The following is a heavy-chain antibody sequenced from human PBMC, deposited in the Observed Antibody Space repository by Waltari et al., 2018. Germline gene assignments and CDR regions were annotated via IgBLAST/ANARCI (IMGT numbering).Heavy chain of an antibody. J-gene: IGHJ4*02. CDR3: ARHTVLVTSTGVFDF. CDR1: GGSISTYY. Sequence: QVQVQESGPGLVKPSETLSLTCTVSGGSISTYYWSWIRQSPGRGLEWIGYVAYTGSTNYSPSLKSRVIISMDTSTNQLSLKLSSGTAADTAVYYCARHTVLVTSTGVFDFGGQGTLVTVSP. CDR2: VAYTGST. D-gene: IGHD4-17*01. V-gene: IGHV4-59*08.